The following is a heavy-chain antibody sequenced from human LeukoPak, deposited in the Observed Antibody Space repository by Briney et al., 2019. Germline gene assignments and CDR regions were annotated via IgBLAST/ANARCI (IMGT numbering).Heavy chain of an antibody. J-gene: IGHJ4*02. Sequence: GESLQISCKGSGYNFDTWWIGWVRQMPGKGLEWMGIIYPGDSDTRYSPSFQGQVTIPADSSITTAYLQWSSLKSSDTAMCYCARATWELVDPYYFDYWGQGTLVTVSS. CDR3: ARATWELVDPYYFDY. V-gene: IGHV5-51*01. D-gene: IGHD1-26*01. CDR1: GYNFDTWW. CDR2: IYPGDSDT.